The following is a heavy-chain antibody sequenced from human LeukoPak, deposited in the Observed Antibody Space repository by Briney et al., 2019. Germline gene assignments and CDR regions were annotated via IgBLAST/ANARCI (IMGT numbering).Heavy chain of an antibody. J-gene: IGHJ6*02. Sequence: GGSLRLSCAASGFTFSSYSMNWVRQAPGKGLEWVSSISSSSSYIYYADSVKGRFTISRDNAKNSLYLQMNSLRAEDTAVYYCARGAGYYDSSGYYYYYGMDVWGQGTTVTVSS. D-gene: IGHD3-22*01. CDR3: ARGAGYYDSSGYYYYYGMDV. CDR1: GFTFSSYS. CDR2: ISSSSSYI. V-gene: IGHV3-21*01.